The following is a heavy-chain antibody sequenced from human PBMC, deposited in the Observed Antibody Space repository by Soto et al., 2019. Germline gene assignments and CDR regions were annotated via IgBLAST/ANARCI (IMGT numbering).Heavy chain of an antibody. CDR1: GLTFSSYS. J-gene: IGHJ5*02. CDR3: AKEIRIGGRCGAGYH. Sequence: GGSLRLSCAASGLTFSSYSMNWVRQAPGKGLEWVSSISSSSSYIYYADSVKGRFTISRDNAKNSLYLQMNSLRAEDTAVYYCAKEIRIGGRCGAGYHWGQGTLVTVSS. V-gene: IGHV3-21*01. D-gene: IGHD2-15*01. CDR2: ISSSSSYI.